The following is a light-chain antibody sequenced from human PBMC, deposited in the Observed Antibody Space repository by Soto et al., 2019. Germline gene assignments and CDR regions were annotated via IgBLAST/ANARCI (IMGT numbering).Light chain of an antibody. J-gene: IGKJ4*01. V-gene: IGKV1-27*01. Sequence: DIQMTQSPSSLSASVGDRVTITCRASQGIINYLAWYQQKPGKVPKLLIYAASTLQSGVPSRFSGSGSGTDFTLTISSLQPEDVATYYGQKYNSAPLTFGGGTKVEIK. CDR2: AAS. CDR3: QKYNSAPLT. CDR1: QGIINY.